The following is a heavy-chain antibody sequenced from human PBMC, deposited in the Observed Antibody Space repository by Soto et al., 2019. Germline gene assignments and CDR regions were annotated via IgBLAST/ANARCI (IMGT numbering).Heavy chain of an antibody. CDR2: INPASGKT. CDR1: GYTFTDYS. CDR3: ARDLWLGESFRYYFDY. V-gene: IGHV1-3*01. D-gene: IGHD3-10*01. J-gene: IGHJ4*01. Sequence: ASVKVSCKASGYTFTDYSLQWVRQAPGQRLGWMGWINPASGKTKYSQKFQGRVTITRDTSASTAYMELSSLTSEDTALYYCARDLWLGESFRYYFDYWAQGTLVTAPQ.